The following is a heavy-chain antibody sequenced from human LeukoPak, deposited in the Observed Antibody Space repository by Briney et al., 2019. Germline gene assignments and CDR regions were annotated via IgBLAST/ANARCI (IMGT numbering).Heavy chain of an antibody. J-gene: IGHJ6*02. CDR2: ISGSGGST. Sequence: GGSLRLSCAASGFTFSSYAMSWVRQAPGKGVEWVSAISGSGGSTYYADSVKGRFTISRENSKNTLYLQMDSLRAEDTAVYYCAKSTYYGDYGYYYGMDVWGQGTTVTVSS. CDR1: GFTFSSYA. D-gene: IGHD4-17*01. CDR3: AKSTYYGDYGYYYGMDV. V-gene: IGHV3-23*01.